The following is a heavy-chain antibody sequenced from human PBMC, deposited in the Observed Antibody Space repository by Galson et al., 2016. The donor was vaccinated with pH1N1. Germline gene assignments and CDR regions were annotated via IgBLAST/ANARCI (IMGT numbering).Heavy chain of an antibody. D-gene: IGHD6-19*01. CDR1: GYTLSELS. Sequence: SVKASCKVSGYTLSELSMHWVRQVSGKGLEWMGGYVPEDGETIYAQKFQGRVTMTEDTSTDTAYMELNSLRSEDTAVYYCARGVAVDGKKFDPWGQGTLVTVSS. CDR3: ARGVAVDGKKFDP. V-gene: IGHV1-24*01. J-gene: IGHJ5*02. CDR2: YVPEDGET.